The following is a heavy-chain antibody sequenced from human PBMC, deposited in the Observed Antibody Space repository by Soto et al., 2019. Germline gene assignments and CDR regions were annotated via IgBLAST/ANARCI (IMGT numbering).Heavy chain of an antibody. J-gene: IGHJ6*02. CDR2: IYYSGST. V-gene: IGHV4-30-4*01. CDR1: GGSISSGDYY. Sequence: QVQLQESGPGLVKPSQTLSLTCTVSGGSISSGDYYWSWIRQPPGKGLEWIGYIYYSGSTYYNPSLKSRVTISVDPSKNQFSLKLSSVTAADTAVYYCASLSSYDSSGYYYYYYGMDVWGQGTTVTVSS. CDR3: ASLSSYDSSGYYYYYYGMDV. D-gene: IGHD3-22*01.